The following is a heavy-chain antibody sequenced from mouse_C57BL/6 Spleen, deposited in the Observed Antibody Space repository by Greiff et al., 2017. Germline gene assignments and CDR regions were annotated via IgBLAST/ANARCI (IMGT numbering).Heavy chain of an antibody. CDR2: INPSNGGT. CDR3: ARWDYYGSSYLYYFDD. V-gene: IGHV1-53*01. Sequence: QVQLQQSGTELVKPGASVKLSCKASGYTFTSYWMHWVKQRPGQGLEWIGNINPSNGGTNYNEKFKSKATLTVDKSSSTAYMQLSSLTSEDSAVYYCARWDYYGSSYLYYFDDWGQGTTLTVSS. D-gene: IGHD1-1*01. CDR1: GYTFTSYW. J-gene: IGHJ2*01.